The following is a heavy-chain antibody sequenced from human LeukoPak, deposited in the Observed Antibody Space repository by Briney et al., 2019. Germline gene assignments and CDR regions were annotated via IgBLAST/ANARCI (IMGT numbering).Heavy chain of an antibody. J-gene: IGHJ4*02. CDR3: ATLAPRNTYC. V-gene: IGHV3-74*01. D-gene: IGHD1-14*01. CDR1: GFTFSGYW. Sequence: GGSLRLSCAASGFTFSGYWMHWVRQAPGTGLMWVSSIRSDGSTTYYADPVKGRFTISRDNAKNTLFLQMNSLRAEDTAVYYCATLAPRNTYCWGQGSLVTVSS. CDR2: IRSDGSTT.